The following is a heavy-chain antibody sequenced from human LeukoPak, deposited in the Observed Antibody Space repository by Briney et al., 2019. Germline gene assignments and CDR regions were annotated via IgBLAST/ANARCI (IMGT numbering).Heavy chain of an antibody. Sequence: ASVSVSFTSSVYTFTGYDINWVRQAPGQGLEWMGWMNPNTGDTGYAQKFQGRVTMTRNSSIDTAYMELSGLRSEDTAVYYCTRGSLSGSSRDYWGEGALLTVSS. CDR1: VYTFTGYD. J-gene: IGHJ4*02. D-gene: IGHD1-26*01. CDR3: TRGSLSGSSRDY. CDR2: MNPNTGDT. V-gene: IGHV1-8*01.